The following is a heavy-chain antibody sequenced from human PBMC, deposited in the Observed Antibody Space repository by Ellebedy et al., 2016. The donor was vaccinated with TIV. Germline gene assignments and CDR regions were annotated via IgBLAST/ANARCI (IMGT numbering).Heavy chain of an antibody. D-gene: IGHD3-22*01. J-gene: IGHJ3*02. CDR2: INPIFGST. CDR3: ARGKWPRQYDTSEAAFEI. CDR1: GGTFSSYA. Sequence: AASVKVSCKASGGTFSSYAVSWVRQAPGQGLEWVGGINPIFGSTKYAQRFQGRITITADESTSTAYMELSSLRSDDTAVYYCARGKWPRQYDTSEAAFEIWGLGTMVTVSS. V-gene: IGHV1-69*13.